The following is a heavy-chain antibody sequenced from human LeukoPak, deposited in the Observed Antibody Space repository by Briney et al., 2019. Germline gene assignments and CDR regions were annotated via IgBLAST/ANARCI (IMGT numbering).Heavy chain of an antibody. Sequence: ASVKVSCKASGYTFTGYYMHWVRQAPGQGLEWMGWINPNSGGTNYAQKFQGRVTMTRDTSISTAYMELSRLRSDDTAVYYCARDREGSHWFDPWGQGTLVTVSS. J-gene: IGHJ5*02. D-gene: IGHD3-10*01. V-gene: IGHV1-2*02. CDR3: ARDREGSHWFDP. CDR1: GYTFTGYY. CDR2: INPNSGGT.